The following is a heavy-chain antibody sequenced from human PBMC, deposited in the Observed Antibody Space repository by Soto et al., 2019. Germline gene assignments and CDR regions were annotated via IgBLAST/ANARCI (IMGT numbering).Heavy chain of an antibody. J-gene: IGHJ4*02. Sequence: QTLSLTCAISGDSVSSNSAAWNWIRQSPSRGLEWLGRTYYRSKWYSGYAVSMKSRITIKPDTSKNQFSLQLNSVTPDYTAVYYCARSSGYFDHWGRGILVTVSS. CDR3: ARSSGYFDH. V-gene: IGHV6-1*01. CDR2: TYYRSKWYS. D-gene: IGHD6-19*01. CDR1: GDSVSSNSAA.